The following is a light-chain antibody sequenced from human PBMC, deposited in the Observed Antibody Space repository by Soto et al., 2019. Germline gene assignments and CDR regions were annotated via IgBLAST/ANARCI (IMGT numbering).Light chain of an antibody. V-gene: IGLV2-14*01. CDR2: EVT. J-gene: IGLJ1*01. CDR3: NSFRVSHLYV. Sequence: QXALSQPASVSGSPGQTITISCTGTSTXVGGXXXXXXXXXXXXXXXXLIIYEVTHRPSGVSDRFSASKSGNTASLTISGLQAEDEADYYCNSFRVSHLYVFGTGTKVTVL. CDR1: STXVGGXXX.